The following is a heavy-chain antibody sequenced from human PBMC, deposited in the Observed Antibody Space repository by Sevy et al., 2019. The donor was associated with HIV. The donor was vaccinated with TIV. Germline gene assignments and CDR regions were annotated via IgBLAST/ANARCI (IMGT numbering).Heavy chain of an antibody. Sequence: SETLSLTCTVSGGSISSGDYYWSWIRQPPGKGLEWIGYIYYSGSTYYNPSLKSRVTISVDTSKNQFSLKLSSVTAADTAMYYCARGMLRGRIHDAFDIWGQGTMVTVSS. J-gene: IGHJ3*02. CDR1: GGSISSGDYY. D-gene: IGHD3-16*01. V-gene: IGHV4-30-4*01. CDR2: IYYSGST. CDR3: ARGMLRGRIHDAFDI.